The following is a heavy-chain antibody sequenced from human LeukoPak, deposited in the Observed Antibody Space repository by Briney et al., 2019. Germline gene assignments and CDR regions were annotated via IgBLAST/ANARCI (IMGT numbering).Heavy chain of an antibody. Sequence: GGSLRLSCAASGFTFSSYSMNWVRQAPGKGLEWVSSISSSSSYIYYADSVKGRFTISRDNAKNSLYLQMNSLRAEDTALYYCAKDYDFWSGPFDYWGQGTLVTVSS. D-gene: IGHD3-3*01. CDR3: AKDYDFWSGPFDY. J-gene: IGHJ4*02. CDR1: GFTFSSYS. CDR2: ISSSSSYI. V-gene: IGHV3-21*04.